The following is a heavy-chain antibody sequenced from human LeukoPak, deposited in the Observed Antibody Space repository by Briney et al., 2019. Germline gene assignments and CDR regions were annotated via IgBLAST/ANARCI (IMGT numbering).Heavy chain of an antibody. CDR2: IYSSGST. J-gene: IGHJ3*02. CDR1: GGSISSGSYY. Sequence: SETLYLTXTVSGGSISSGSYYWSWLRQPAGKGLEWIGRIYSSGSTNYNPSLKSRVTISVDTSNNQFALKLSSVTAADTAVYYCARDPRRDCYNDAFDIWGQGTMVTVSS. CDR3: ARDPRRDCYNDAFDI. D-gene: IGHD5-24*01. V-gene: IGHV4-61*02.